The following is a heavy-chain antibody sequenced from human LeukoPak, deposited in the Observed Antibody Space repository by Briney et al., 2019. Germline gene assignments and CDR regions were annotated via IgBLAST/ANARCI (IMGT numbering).Heavy chain of an antibody. V-gene: IGHV3-15*01. CDR2: IRSKTDGETI. Sequence: TGGSLRLSCAASGFSFRDAWMSWVRQAPGKGLEWVGRIRSKTDGETIDYAAPVKGRFTISRDDSKNTLYLQMNSLKTEDTAVYYCTQPSSSLDYWGQGTLVTVSS. J-gene: IGHJ4*02. D-gene: IGHD6-19*01. CDR3: TQPSSSLDY. CDR1: GFSFRDAW.